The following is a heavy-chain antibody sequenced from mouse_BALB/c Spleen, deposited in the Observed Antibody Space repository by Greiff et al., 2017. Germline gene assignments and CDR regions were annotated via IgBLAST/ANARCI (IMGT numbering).Heavy chain of an antibody. CDR1: GYTFTSYD. CDR2: IFPGDGST. Sequence: QVQLQQSGADLVKPGASVTLSCKASGYTFTSYDINWVRQRPEQGLEWLGWIFPGDGSTKYNEKFKGKATLTTDKSSSTAYMQLSRLTSEDSAVYFCATGTYYFDYWGQGTTLTVSS. V-gene: IGHV1-85*01. J-gene: IGHJ2*01. D-gene: IGHD4-1*01. CDR3: ATGTYYFDY.